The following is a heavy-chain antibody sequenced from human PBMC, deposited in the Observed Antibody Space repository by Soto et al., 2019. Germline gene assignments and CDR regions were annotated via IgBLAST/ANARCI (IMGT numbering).Heavy chain of an antibody. CDR1: GGTFSSYA. J-gene: IGHJ4*02. Sequence: QVQLVQSGAEVKKPGSSVKVSCKASGGTFSSYAISWVRQAPGQGLEWMGGISPIFGTANYAQKFQGRVTITADQSTSTDDMELSSLRSEDTAVYYCARGWIGGSYLDGMDYWCQGTLVTVSS. CDR2: ISPIFGTA. V-gene: IGHV1-69*01. D-gene: IGHD1-26*01. CDR3: ARGWIGGSYLDGMDY.